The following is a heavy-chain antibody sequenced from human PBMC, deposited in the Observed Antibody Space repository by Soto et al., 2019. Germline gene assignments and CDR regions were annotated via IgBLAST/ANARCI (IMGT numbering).Heavy chain of an antibody. D-gene: IGHD3-22*01. CDR3: ARVPNNRVGEWLLLRSHYYYGMDV. V-gene: IGHV4-59*12. CDR2: IYYSGST. Sequence: SETLSLTCTVSGGSISSDYWSWIRQPPGKGLEWIGYIYYSGSTYYNPSLKSRVTISVDTSKNQFSLKLSSVTAADTAVYYCARVPNNRVGEWLLLRSHYYYGMDVWGQGTTVTVSS. J-gene: IGHJ6*02. CDR1: GGSISSDY.